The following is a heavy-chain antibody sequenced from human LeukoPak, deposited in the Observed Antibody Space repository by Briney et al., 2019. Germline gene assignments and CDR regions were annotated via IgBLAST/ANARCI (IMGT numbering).Heavy chain of an antibody. J-gene: IGHJ4*02. V-gene: IGHV1-46*01. CDR3: ARFAVHRRITVAGQFGLDY. CDR2: INPSGGST. CDR1: GYIFTSYN. D-gene: IGHD6-19*01. Sequence: ASGKVSCKASGYIFTSYNIYWVRQAPGQGLEWMGIINPSGGSTNYAQKFQGRVTMTRDTSTSTVYMELSSLRSEDTAVYYCARFAVHRRITVAGQFGLDYWGQGTLVSLSS.